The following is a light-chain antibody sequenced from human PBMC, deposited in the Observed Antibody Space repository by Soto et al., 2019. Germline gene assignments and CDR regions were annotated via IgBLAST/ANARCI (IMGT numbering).Light chain of an antibody. CDR3: QQYTTTNHPWR. CDR2: DAS. V-gene: IGKV1-5*01. J-gene: IGKJ2*04. CDR1: QTISTW. Sequence: EIEMSLYTSSVSASVGDRVTITCRASQTISTWMAWYQQKPGKAPKLLVYDASTLQSGVASRFSGSGSGTEFTLIISGLQPDDSATYYCQQYTTTNHPWRFGQRSKADIK.